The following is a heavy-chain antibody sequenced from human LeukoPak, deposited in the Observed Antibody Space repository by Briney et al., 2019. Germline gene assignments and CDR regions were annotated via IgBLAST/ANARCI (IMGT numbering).Heavy chain of an antibody. J-gene: IGHJ4*02. Sequence: ASVKASCKASGYTFTSYDINWVRQATGQGLEWMGWMNPNSGNTGYAQRFQGRVTMTKNTSISTAYMELSSLRSEDTAVYYCASTYGSGSRWYYFDYWGQGTLVTVSS. D-gene: IGHD3-10*01. CDR2: MNPNSGNT. CDR3: ASTYGSGSRWYYFDY. CDR1: GYTFTSYD. V-gene: IGHV1-8*01.